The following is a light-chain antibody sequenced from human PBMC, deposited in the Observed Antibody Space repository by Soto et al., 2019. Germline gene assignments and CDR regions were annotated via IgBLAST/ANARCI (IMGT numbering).Light chain of an antibody. CDR2: GAS. Sequence: EIVLTQSPGTLSLSPGERANLSCRASQSVTSTHLAWYQQKPGQAPRLLIYGASSRATGIPDRFSGSGSGTGFTLTISRLEPEDLAVYYCQQYGSSPWTFGQGTKVEIK. J-gene: IGKJ1*01. V-gene: IGKV3-20*01. CDR1: QSVTSTH. CDR3: QQYGSSPWT.